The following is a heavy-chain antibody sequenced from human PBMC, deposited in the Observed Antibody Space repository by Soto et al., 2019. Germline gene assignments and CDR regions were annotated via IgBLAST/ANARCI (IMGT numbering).Heavy chain of an antibody. CDR2: INNRGS. V-gene: IGHV4-34*01. CDR3: AIDVCSCAGSCRIGYWFDP. Sequence: SETLSLTCAVSGGSFSGYYWSWIRQPPGKGLEWIGAINNRGSDYNPSLNSRVIMSVDTLKSQSSMKLSSLNPRDTAVYYSAIDVCSCAGSCRIGYWFDPWGQGTLVTVSS. J-gene: IGHJ5*02. CDR1: GGSFSGYY. D-gene: IGHD2-15*01.